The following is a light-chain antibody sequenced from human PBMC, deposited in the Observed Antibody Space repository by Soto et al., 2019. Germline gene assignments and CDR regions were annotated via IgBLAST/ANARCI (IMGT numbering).Light chain of an antibody. Sequence: EIVLTQSPGTLSLSPGERATLSCRASQSVSSTYLAWYQQKPGQAPRLLIYGASSRATGIPDRFSGSGSGTDFTLTISRLEPEDFAVYYCQHYGSSRWTFGQGTRADI. V-gene: IGKV3-20*01. CDR1: QSVSSTY. J-gene: IGKJ1*01. CDR3: QHYGSSRWT. CDR2: GAS.